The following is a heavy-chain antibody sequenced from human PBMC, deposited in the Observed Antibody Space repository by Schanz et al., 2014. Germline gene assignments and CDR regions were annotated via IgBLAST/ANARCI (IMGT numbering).Heavy chain of an antibody. Sequence: EVQLLQFGGGVVQPGRSLRLSCAASGFTFSSYGMHWVRQAPGKGLEWVSDISSGSSYANYADSVKGRFTISRDNSKNTLYLQMNSLRAEDTAVYYCAKQIHYDILTVTRNWGQGTLVTVSS. J-gene: IGHJ4*02. CDR3: AKQIHYDILTVTRN. CDR2: ISSGSSYA. D-gene: IGHD3-9*01. V-gene: IGHV3-21*05. CDR1: GFTFSSYG.